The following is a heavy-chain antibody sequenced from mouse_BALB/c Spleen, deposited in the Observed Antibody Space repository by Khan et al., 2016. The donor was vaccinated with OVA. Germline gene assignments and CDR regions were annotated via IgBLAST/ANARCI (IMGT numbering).Heavy chain of an antibody. CDR1: GYTFTDYA. CDR2: ISTYNGNT. J-gene: IGHJ3*01. CDR3: ARGGDYQFAY. D-gene: IGHD2-4*01. V-gene: IGHV1S137*01. Sequence: QIQLQQSGPEVKRPGVSVKISCKGSGYTFTDYAMHWVQQSHAKSLEWIGFISTYNGNTNYTEKFKGKATMTVDKSSSTAYMELARLTSEDSAIDYCARGGDYQFAYWGQGTLVTVSA.